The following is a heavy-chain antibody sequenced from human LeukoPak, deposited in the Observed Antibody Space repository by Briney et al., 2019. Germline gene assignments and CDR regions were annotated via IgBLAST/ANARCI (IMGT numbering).Heavy chain of an antibody. Sequence: SVKVSCKASVCTFSSYAISWVRQAPGQGLEWMGGIIPIFGTANYARKFQGRVTITADKSTSTAYMELSSLRSEETAVYCCARQEGGAANAHDYWGQGTLVTVSS. V-gene: IGHV1-69*06. CDR2: IIPIFGTA. CDR1: VCTFSSYA. D-gene: IGHD6-25*01. CDR3: ARQEGGAANAHDY. J-gene: IGHJ4*02.